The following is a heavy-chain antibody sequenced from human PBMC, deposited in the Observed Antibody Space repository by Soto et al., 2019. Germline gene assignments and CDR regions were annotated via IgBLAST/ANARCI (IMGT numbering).Heavy chain of an antibody. CDR1: GFTFSSYW. CDR2: INSDGSST. V-gene: IGHV3-74*01. Sequence: GSLRLSCAASGFTFSSYWMHWVRQAPGKGLVWVSRINSDGSSTSYADSVKGRFTISRDNAKNTLYLQMNSLRAEDTAVYYCASEYYDFWSCYHPSPDYWGQGTPVTV. CDR3: ASEYYDFWSCYHPSPDY. J-gene: IGHJ4*02. D-gene: IGHD3-3*01.